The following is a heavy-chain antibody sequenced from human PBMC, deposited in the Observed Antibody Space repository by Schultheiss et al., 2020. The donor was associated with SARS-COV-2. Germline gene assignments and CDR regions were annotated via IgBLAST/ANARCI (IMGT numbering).Heavy chain of an antibody. D-gene: IGHD3-3*01. CDR3: AREALGDFWSGYLYYYYMDV. V-gene: IGHV4-4*07. J-gene: IGHJ6*03. CDR2: IYTSGST. CDR1: GGSISSYY. Sequence: GSLRLSCTVSGGSISSYYWSWIRQPAGKGLEWIGRIYTSGSTNYNPSLKSRVTMSVDTSKNQFSLKLSSVTAADTAVYYCAREALGDFWSGYLYYYYMDVWGKGTTVTVSS.